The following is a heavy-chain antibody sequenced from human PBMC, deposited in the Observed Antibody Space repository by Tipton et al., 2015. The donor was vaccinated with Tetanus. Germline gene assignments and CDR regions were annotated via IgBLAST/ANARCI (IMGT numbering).Heavy chain of an antibody. CDR3: ARDHGITWGGMGYYYGMDV. CDR1: GASITTYH. CDR2: IYYSGST. D-gene: IGHD3-16*01. J-gene: IGHJ6*02. Sequence: LRLSCTVSGASITTYHWSWLRQTPGRGLESIGYIYYSGSTYYNPSLKSRVTISVDTSKNQFSLRLSSVAAADTAVYYCARDHGITWGGMGYYYGMDVWGQGTTVTVSS. V-gene: IGHV4-30-4*01.